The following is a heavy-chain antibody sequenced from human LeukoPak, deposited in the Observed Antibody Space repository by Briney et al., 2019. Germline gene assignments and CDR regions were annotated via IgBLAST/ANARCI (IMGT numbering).Heavy chain of an antibody. V-gene: IGHV3-53*01. CDR2: IYSGGST. CDR3: AGLFPYYDFWSGYSSRGGDLNWFDP. Sequence: GGSLRLSCAASGFTVSSNYMSWVRQAPGKGLEWVSVIYSGGSTYYADSVKGRFTISRDNSKNTLYLQMNSLRAEDTAVYYCAGLFPYYDFWSGYSSRGGDLNWFDPWGQGTLVTVSS. J-gene: IGHJ5*02. CDR1: GFTVSSNY. D-gene: IGHD3-3*01.